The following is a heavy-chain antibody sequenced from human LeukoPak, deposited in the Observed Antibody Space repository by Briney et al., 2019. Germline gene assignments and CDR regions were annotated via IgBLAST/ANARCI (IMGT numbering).Heavy chain of an antibody. V-gene: IGHV4-59*01. CDR3: ARDHRGCSSTSCYARGYYYYGMDV. D-gene: IGHD2-2*01. Sequence: SETLSLTCTVSGGSISSYYWSWIRQPPGKGLEWIGYIYYSGSTNYNPSLKSRVTISVDTSKNQFSLKPSSVTAADTAVYYCARDHRGCSSTSCYARGYYYYGMDVWGQGTTVTVSS. J-gene: IGHJ6*02. CDR2: IYYSGST. CDR1: GGSISSYY.